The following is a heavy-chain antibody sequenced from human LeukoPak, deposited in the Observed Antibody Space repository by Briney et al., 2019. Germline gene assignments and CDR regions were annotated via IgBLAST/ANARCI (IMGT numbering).Heavy chain of an antibody. CDR1: GFTFSSYS. CDR3: ARVLKAAAGFDY. Sequence: RGSLRLSCAASGFTFSSYSMNWVRQAPGKWLEWVSSISSSSSYIYYADSVKGRFTISRDNAKNSLYLQMNSLRAEDTAVYYCARVLKAAAGFDYWGQGTLVTVSS. V-gene: IGHV3-21*01. D-gene: IGHD6-13*01. J-gene: IGHJ4*02. CDR2: ISSSSSYI.